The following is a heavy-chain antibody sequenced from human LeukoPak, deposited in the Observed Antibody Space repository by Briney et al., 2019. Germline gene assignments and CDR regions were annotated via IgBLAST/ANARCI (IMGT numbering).Heavy chain of an antibody. CDR2: FDPEDGET. Sequence: GASVKVSCKVSGYTLTELSMHWVRQAPGKGLEWMGGFDPEDGETIYAQKFQGRVTITRDTSASTAYMELSSLRSEDTAVYYCASWVWRRGYSGYAFDYWGQGTLVTVSS. D-gene: IGHD5-12*01. J-gene: IGHJ4*02. CDR3: ASWVWRRGYSGYAFDY. V-gene: IGHV1-24*01. CDR1: GYTLTELS.